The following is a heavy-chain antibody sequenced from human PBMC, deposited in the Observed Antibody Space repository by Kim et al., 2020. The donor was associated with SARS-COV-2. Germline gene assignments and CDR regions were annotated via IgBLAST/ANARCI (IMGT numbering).Heavy chain of an antibody. CDR2: INHSGST. CDR1: GGSFSGYY. Sequence: SETLSLTCAVYGGSFSGYYWSWIRQPPGKGLEWIGEINHSGSTNYNPSLKSRVTISVDTSKNQFSLKLSSVTAADTAVYYCARELRPRGMDVWGQGTTVTVSS. CDR3: ARELRPRGMDV. D-gene: IGHD2-15*01. V-gene: IGHV4-34*01. J-gene: IGHJ6*02.